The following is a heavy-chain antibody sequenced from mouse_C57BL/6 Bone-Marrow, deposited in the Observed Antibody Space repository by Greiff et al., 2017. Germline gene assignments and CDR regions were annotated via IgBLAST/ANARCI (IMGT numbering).Heavy chain of an antibody. CDR1: GYSITSGYY. J-gene: IGHJ3*01. CDR3: ASVWVAY. CDR2: ISYDGSN. Sequence: EVKLQESGPGLVKPSQSLSLTCSVTGYSITSGYYWNWIRQFPGNKLEWMGYISYDGSNNYNPSLKNLISITRDTSKNQFFLKLNSVTTEDTATYYCASVWVAYWGQGTLVTVSA. V-gene: IGHV3-6*01.